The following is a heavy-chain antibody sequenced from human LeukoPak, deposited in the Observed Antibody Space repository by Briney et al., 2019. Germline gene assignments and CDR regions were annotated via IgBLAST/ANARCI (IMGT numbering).Heavy chain of an antibody. CDR3: AKSGDYCSGTSCYYFDY. V-gene: IGHV3-23*01. J-gene: IGHJ4*02. CDR1: GFTFSSYG. Sequence: GGSLRLSCAASGFTFSSYGMSWVRQAPGKGLEWVSAISGSGGSTYYADSVKGRFTISRDNSKNTLYLQMNSLRAEDTAVYYCAKSGDYCSGTSCYYFDYWGQGTLVTVSS. D-gene: IGHD2-2*01. CDR2: ISGSGGST.